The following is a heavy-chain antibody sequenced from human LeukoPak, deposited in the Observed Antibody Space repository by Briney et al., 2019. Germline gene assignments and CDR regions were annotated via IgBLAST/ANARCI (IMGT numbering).Heavy chain of an antibody. J-gene: IGHJ5*02. Sequence: SETLSLTCTVSGGSISSSSYYWGWTRQPPGKGLEWIGSIYYSGSTYYNPSLKSRVTISVDTSKNQFSLKLSSVTAADTAVYYCAFYCSSTSCSNWFDPWGQGTLVTVSS. CDR2: IYYSGST. CDR3: AFYCSSTSCSNWFDP. CDR1: GGSISSSSYY. D-gene: IGHD2-2*01. V-gene: IGHV4-39*01.